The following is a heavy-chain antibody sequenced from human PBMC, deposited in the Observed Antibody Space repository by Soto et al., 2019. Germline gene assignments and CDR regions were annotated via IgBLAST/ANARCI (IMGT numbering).Heavy chain of an antibody. D-gene: IGHD2-21*01. CDR2: IDPSDSYT. V-gene: IGHV5-10-1*01. CDR1: GYSFTSYW. CDR3: ARHGYPLPPGGDNWFDP. J-gene: IGHJ5*02. Sequence: GESLKISCKGSGYSFTSYWISWVRQMPGKGLEWMGRIDPSDSYTNYSPSFQGHVTISADKSISTAYLQWSSLKASDTAMYYCARHGYPLPPGGDNWFDPWGKGTLVTVPS.